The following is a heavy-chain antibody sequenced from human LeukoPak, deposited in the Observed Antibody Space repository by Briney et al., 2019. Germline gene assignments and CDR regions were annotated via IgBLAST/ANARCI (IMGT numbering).Heavy chain of an antibody. J-gene: IGHJ5*02. CDR3: AAERYDGPCCWFDP. Sequence: SVKVSCKTSGFTFRTSAIQLVRQARGQRLEWIGWTVVGRGETKYAQDLQGRVTITTDMSTSTAYLELSGLRSEDTAVYYCAAERYDGPCCWFDPWGQGTLVTVSS. CDR1: GFTFRTSA. V-gene: IGHV1-58*02. CDR2: TVVGRGET. D-gene: IGHD1-14*01.